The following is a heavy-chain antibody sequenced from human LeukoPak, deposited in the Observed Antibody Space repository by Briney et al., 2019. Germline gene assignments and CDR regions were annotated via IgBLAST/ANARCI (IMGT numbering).Heavy chain of an antibody. D-gene: IGHD2-15*01. J-gene: IGHJ4*02. CDR1: GGSISSSSYY. V-gene: IGHV4-39*07. CDR3: ARDQRPDLQSGYCSGGSCLSFDY. CDR2: IYYSGST. Sequence: KTSETLSLTCTVSGGSISSSSYYWGWLRQPPGKGLEWIGSIYYSGSTYYNPSLKSRVTISVDTSKNQFSLKLSSVTAADTAVYYCARDQRPDLQSGYCSGGSCLSFDYWGQGTLVTVSS.